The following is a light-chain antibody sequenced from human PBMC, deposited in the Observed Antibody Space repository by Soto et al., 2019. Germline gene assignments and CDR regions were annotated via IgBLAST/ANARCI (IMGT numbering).Light chain of an antibody. Sequence: QSVLTEPPPVCGAPRQRGTIPGPWSKSQNGAGYHVHWYQQLPGTAPRLLIYANTNRPSRVPDRFSGSKSGTSASLAITGLQPEDEADYYCQSYDSSLSGFYVFGTGTKVTVL. CDR1: KSQNGAGYH. CDR3: QSYDSSLSGFYV. J-gene: IGLJ1*01. V-gene: IGLV1-40*01. CDR2: ANT.